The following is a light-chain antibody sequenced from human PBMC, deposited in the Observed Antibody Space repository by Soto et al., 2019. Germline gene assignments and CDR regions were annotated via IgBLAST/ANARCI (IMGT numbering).Light chain of an antibody. CDR3: QQYNNWPHT. Sequence: EIVMTQSPATLSVSPGERATFSCRASQSVSSKLAWFQQKPGQAPSLLIYGVSTRATGVPVRFSGSGSGTEFTLTINSLQSEDFAVYYCQQYNNWPHTFGQGTKVDIK. V-gene: IGKV3-15*01. CDR1: QSVSSK. J-gene: IGKJ2*01. CDR2: GVS.